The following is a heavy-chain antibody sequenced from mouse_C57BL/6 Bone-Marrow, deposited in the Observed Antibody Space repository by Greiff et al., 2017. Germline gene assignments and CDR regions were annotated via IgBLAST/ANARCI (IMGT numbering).Heavy chain of an antibody. CDR3: ARDYYGSGKALAY. Sequence: QVQLKQSGAELVRPGASVKLSCKASGYTFTDSYINWVKQRPGQGLEWIARIYPGSGNTSYNEKFKGKATLTAEKSSSTAYMQLSSLTSEDSAVYFCARDYYGSGKALAYWGQGTLVTVSA. CDR2: IYPGSGNT. D-gene: IGHD1-1*01. CDR1: GYTFTDSY. V-gene: IGHV1-76*01. J-gene: IGHJ3*01.